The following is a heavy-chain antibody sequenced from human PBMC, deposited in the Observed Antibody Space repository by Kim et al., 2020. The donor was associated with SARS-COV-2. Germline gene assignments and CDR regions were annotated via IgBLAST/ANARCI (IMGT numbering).Heavy chain of an antibody. CDR2: ISGSGGST. Sequence: GGSLRLSCAASGFTFSSYAMSWVRQAPGKGLEWVSAISGSGGSTYYADSVKGRVTISRDNSKNTLYLQMNSLRAEDTAVYYCAKDRAWYPDYNDCGWRKCPPYYYYGMDVWGQGTTVTVSS. J-gene: IGHJ6*02. V-gene: IGHV3-23*01. CDR1: GFTFSSYA. D-gene: IGHD2-21*01. CDR3: AKDRAWYPDYNDCGWRKCPPYYYYGMDV.